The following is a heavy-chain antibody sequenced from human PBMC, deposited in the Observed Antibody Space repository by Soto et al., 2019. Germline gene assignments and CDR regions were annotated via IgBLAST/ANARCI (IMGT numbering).Heavy chain of an antibody. CDR1: GGSISSYY. Sequence: NPSETLSLTCTVSGGSISSYYWSWIRQPPGKGLEWIGDIYYSGSTNYNPSLKSRVTISVDTSKNQFSLKLSSVTAADTAVYYCARDRYDILTGYSTVYYYYYGMEVWGQGTTVTVSS. V-gene: IGHV4-59*01. CDR2: IYYSGST. CDR3: ARDRYDILTGYSTVYYYYYGMEV. D-gene: IGHD3-9*01. J-gene: IGHJ6*02.